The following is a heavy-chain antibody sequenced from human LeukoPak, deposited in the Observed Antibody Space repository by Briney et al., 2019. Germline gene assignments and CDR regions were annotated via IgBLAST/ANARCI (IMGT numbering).Heavy chain of an antibody. CDR2: IYTSGST. CDR1: GFTVSSNY. J-gene: IGHJ4*02. CDR3: ASQVRGYSYGYVHY. Sequence: GGSLRLSCAASGFTVSSNYMSWVRQAPGKGLEWVSVIYTSGSTSYADSVKGRFTVLRDNSKNTLYLQMNSLRAEDTAVYYCASQVRGYSYGYVHYWGQGTLVTVSS. V-gene: IGHV3-53*01. D-gene: IGHD5-18*01.